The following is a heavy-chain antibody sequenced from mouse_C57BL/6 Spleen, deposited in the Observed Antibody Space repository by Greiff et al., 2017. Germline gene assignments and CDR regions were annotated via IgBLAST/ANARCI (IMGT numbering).Heavy chain of an antibody. J-gene: IGHJ1*03. CDR2: INPSNGGT. CDR3: ARSGLGGTHVDV. D-gene: IGHD4-1*01. Sequence: QVQLQQPGTELVKPGASVKLSCKASGYTFTSYWMHWVKQRPGQGLEWIGNINPSNGGTNYNEKFKSKATLTVAKSSSTAYMQLSGLTSEDSGVYYGARSGLGGTHVDVWGTGTTVTVSS. CDR1: GYTFTSYW. V-gene: IGHV1-53*01.